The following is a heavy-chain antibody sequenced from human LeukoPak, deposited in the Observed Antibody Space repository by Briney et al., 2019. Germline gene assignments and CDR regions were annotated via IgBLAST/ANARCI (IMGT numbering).Heavy chain of an antibody. CDR1: GFSFNNYA. J-gene: IGHJ4*02. V-gene: IGHV3-23*01. CDR2: IIGSSGTT. D-gene: IGHD3-22*01. CDR3: ANTYYYDSSGPADY. Sequence: GGSLRLSCVASGFSFNNYAMNWVRQAPGKGLEWVSLIIGSSGTTFYADSVKGRFTISRDKSKSTLYLQMNSLRAEDTAVYYCANTYYYDSSGPADYWGQGTLVTVSS.